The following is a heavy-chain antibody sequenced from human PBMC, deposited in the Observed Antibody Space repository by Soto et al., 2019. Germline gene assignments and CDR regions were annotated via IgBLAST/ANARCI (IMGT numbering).Heavy chain of an antibody. CDR1: GFTFSSYW. Sequence: EVQLVESGGGLVQHGGSLRLSCAASGFTFSSYWMSWVRQAPGKGLEWVANIKQDGSEKYYVDSVKGRFTISRDNAKNSLYLQMNSLRAEDTAVYYCARAQRYDFWSGYYYYMDVWGKGTTVTVSS. CDR2: IKQDGSEK. CDR3: ARAQRYDFWSGYYYYMDV. J-gene: IGHJ6*03. V-gene: IGHV3-7*01. D-gene: IGHD3-3*01.